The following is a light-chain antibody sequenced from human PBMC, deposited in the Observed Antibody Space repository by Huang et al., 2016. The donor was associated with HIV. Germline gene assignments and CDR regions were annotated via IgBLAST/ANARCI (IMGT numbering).Light chain of an antibody. CDR2: AAS. CDR3: QQANSFPFT. J-gene: IGKJ3*01. CDR1: QGISSG. V-gene: IGKV1-12*01. Sequence: DIQMTQSPSFVSASVGDRVTSTCRASQGISSGLAWYQQKPGKAPKFLIYAASSLQSVVPARFSGSGSGTDVTLTIRSLQPEDFATYYCQQANSFPFTFGPGTKVDIK.